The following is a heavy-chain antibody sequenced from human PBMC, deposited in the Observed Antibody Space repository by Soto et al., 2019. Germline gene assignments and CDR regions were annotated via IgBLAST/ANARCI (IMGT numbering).Heavy chain of an antibody. J-gene: IGHJ5*02. CDR3: VRDGTKTLRDWFDP. V-gene: IGHV4-4*07. D-gene: IGHD1-1*01. CDR1: GASISGFY. CDR2: IYATGTT. Sequence: SETLSLTCTVSGASISGFYWSWIRKSAGKGLEWIGRIYATGTTDYNPSLKSRVMMSVDTSKKQFSLKLSSVTAADTAVYYCVRDGTKTLRDWFDPWGQGISVTVSS.